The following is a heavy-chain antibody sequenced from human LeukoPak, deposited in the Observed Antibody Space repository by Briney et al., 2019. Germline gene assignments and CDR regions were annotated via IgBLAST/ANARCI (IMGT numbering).Heavy chain of an antibody. Sequence: GGSLRLSCTPSGFTSSSYCMHWVRQSPGEGVEWVSGLSVGGGGTSYAGSVKGRVTISRDNSKNTPYLQMNSLRSEEPAVYFCAKDKGAVTGTFDYWGQGTLVTVSS. J-gene: IGHJ4*02. CDR1: GFTSSSYC. D-gene: IGHD1-14*01. V-gene: IGHV3-23*01. CDR2: LSVGGGGT. CDR3: AKDKGAVTGTFDY.